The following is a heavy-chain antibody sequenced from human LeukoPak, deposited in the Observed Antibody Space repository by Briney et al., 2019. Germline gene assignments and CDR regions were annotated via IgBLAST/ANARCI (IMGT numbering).Heavy chain of an antibody. CDR3: ARDLDFGVVIIPLAYYYGMDV. CDR2: ISYDGSNK. CDR1: GFTFSSYA. V-gene: IGHV3-30-3*01. D-gene: IGHD3-3*01. Sequence: GGSLRLSCAASGFTFSSYAMHWVRQAPGKGLEWVAVISYDGSNKYYADSVKGRFTISRDNSKNTLYLQMNSLRAEDTAVYYCARDLDFGVVIIPLAYYYGMDVWGQGTTVTVSS. J-gene: IGHJ6*02.